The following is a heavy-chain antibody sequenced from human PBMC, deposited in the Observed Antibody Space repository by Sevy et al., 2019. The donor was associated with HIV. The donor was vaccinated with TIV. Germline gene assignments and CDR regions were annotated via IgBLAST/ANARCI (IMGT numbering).Heavy chain of an antibody. CDR3: TRSRYNWYSEPDDH. D-gene: IGHD1-7*01. CDR1: GFTFSDYS. CDR2: ISSSGSTT. V-gene: IGHV3-48*02. Sequence: GGSLRLSCVVSGFTFSDYSMNWVRQAPGKGLEWVSYISSSGSTTFYADSVKGRFTISRDEASNSLHVQMNSLRDDDTAVYYCTRSRYNWYSEPDDHWGQGTLVTVSS. J-gene: IGHJ4*02.